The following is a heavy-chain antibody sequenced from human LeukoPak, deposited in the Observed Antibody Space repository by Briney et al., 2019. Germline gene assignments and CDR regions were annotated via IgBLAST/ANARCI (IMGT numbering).Heavy chain of an antibody. Sequence: GGSLRLSCAASGFTFSSYGMHWVRQAPGKGLEWVAVIWYDERKTLYADSVKGRFTISRDKSTNTLYLQMNSLRVEDTAVYYCARAERQEWFNPWGQGTLVTVSP. CDR2: IWYDERKT. CDR1: GFTFSSYG. V-gene: IGHV3-33*08. J-gene: IGHJ5*02. CDR3: ARAERQEWFNP.